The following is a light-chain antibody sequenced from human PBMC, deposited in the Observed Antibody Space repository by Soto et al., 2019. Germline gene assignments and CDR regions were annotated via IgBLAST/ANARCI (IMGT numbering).Light chain of an antibody. V-gene: IGLV2-23*01. Sequence: QSALTQPASVSGSPGQSITISCTGTSSDVGSYNLVSWYQQYPGKVPKLMIYEDSKRPSGVSNLFSGSKSGNTASLTISGLQAEDEADYYCCSYAGSSTVVFGGGTKLTVL. CDR2: EDS. J-gene: IGLJ2*01. CDR1: SSDVGSYNL. CDR3: CSYAGSSTVV.